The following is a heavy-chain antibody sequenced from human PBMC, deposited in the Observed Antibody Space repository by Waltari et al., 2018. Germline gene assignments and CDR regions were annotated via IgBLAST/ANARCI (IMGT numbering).Heavy chain of an antibody. CDR3: AKEKGVVGAARYYFDY. Sequence: QVQLVESGGGVVQPGRSLRLSCAASGFTFSSYGMPWVRQAPGKGLEWVAVISYDGSNKYYADSVKGRFTISRDNSKNTLYLQMNSLRAEDTAVYYCAKEKGVVGAARYYFDYWGQGTLVTVSS. J-gene: IGHJ4*02. V-gene: IGHV3-30*18. D-gene: IGHD1-26*01. CDR2: ISYDGSNK. CDR1: GFTFSSYG.